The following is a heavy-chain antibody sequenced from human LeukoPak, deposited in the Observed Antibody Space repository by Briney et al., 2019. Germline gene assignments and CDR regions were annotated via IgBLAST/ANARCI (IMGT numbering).Heavy chain of an antibody. CDR3: AKFSPTPLLNYYYYGMDV. Sequence: GGSLRLSCAASGITLSSFAMSWVRQAPGTGLEWVSCFSGSGGSIYYADSVKGRFTISRDNSKNTPYLQMNSLRAEDTAVYYCAKFSPTPLLNYYYYGMDVWGQGTTVTVSS. V-gene: IGHV3-23*01. CDR1: GITLSSFA. CDR2: FSGSGGSI. J-gene: IGHJ6*02.